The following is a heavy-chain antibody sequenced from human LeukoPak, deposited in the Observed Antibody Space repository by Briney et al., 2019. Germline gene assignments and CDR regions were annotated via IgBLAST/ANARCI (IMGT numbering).Heavy chain of an antibody. CDR3: ARDQVGSSWPWSGMDV. J-gene: IGHJ6*02. CDR1: GGSISSGGYY. V-gene: IGHV4-31*03. Sequence: PSETLSLTCTVSGGSISSGGYYWSWIRQHPGKGLEWIGYVYYSGSTYYNPSLKSRVTISVDTSKNQFSLKLSSVTAADTAVYYCARDQVGSSWPWSGMDVWGQGTTVIVSS. D-gene: IGHD6-13*01. CDR2: VYYSGST.